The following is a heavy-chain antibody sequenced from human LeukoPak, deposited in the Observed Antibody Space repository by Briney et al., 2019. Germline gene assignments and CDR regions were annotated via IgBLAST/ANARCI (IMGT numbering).Heavy chain of an antibody. CDR1: GGSISSYY. J-gene: IGHJ4*02. CDR2: IYYSGST. V-gene: IGHV4-59*12. D-gene: IGHD6-13*01. CDR3: ARSAAGMYYFDS. Sequence: SSETLSLTCTVSGGSISSYYWSWIRQSPGKGLEWIGYIYYSGSTNHNPSLKSRVTISVDTSENQFSLKLTSVTAADTAVYYCARSAAGMYYFDSWGQGTPVTVSS.